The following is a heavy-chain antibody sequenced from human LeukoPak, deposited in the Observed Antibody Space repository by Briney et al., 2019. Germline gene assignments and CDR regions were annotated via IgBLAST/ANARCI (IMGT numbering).Heavy chain of an antibody. CDR2: ISWNSGSI. J-gene: IGHJ4*02. Sequence: PGGSLRLSCAASGFTFDDYAMHWVRQAPGKGLEWVSGISWNSGSIGYADSVKGRFTISRDNAKNSLYLQMNSLRAEDTAVYYCARVRASRQPYDYWGQGTLVTVSS. CDR1: GFTFDDYA. V-gene: IGHV3-9*01. CDR3: ARVRASRQPYDY. D-gene: IGHD6-13*01.